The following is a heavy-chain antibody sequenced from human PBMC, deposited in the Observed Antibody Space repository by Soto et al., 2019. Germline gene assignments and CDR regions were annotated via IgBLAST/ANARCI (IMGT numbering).Heavy chain of an antibody. CDR1: GFTFKNFA. D-gene: IGHD3-10*01. CDR2: IGGSGSSA. V-gene: IGHV3-23*01. CDR3: AKDAVAYNGEWDWFDL. J-gene: IGHJ5*02. Sequence: EVQLLESGGGLVQPGGSLRLSCAASGFTFKNFAVSWVRQAPGKGMEWVSAIGGSGSSANYADSVKGRFTVSRDDSKSTLDLQMSGLRVDGTALYYCAKDAVAYNGEWDWFDLCGQGTLVTVS.